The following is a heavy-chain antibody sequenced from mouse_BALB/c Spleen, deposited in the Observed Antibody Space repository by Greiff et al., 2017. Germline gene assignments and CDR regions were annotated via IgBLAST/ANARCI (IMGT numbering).Heavy chain of an antibody. CDR2: ISSGSSTT. CDR1: GFTFSSFG. V-gene: IGHV5-17*02. J-gene: IGHJ3*01. D-gene: IGHD2-4*01. CDR3: ARSGDYDGFAY. Sequence: EVKLVESGGGLVQPGGSRKLSCAASGFTFSSFGMHWVRQAPEKGLEWVAYISSGSSTTYYADTVKGRFTISRDNPKNTLFLQMTSLRSEDTAMYYCARSGDYDGFAYWGQGTLVTVSA.